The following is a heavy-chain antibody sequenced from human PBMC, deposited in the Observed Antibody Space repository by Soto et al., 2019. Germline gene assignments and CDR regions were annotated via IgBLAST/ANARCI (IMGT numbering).Heavy chain of an antibody. CDR1: GGSISSSSYY. J-gene: IGHJ5*02. V-gene: IGHV4-39*01. CDR3: ARRGSGWYNWFDP. Sequence: SETLSLTCTVSGGSISSSSYYWGWIRQPPGKGLEWIGSIYYSGSTYYNPSLKSRVTISVDTSKNQFSLKLSSVTAADTAVYYCARRGSGWYNWFDPWGQGTLVTVS. CDR2: IYYSGST. D-gene: IGHD6-19*01.